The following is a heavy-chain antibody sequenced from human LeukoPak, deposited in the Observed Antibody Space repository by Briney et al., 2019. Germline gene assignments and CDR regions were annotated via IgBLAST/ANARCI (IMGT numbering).Heavy chain of an antibody. CDR3: ALTPGIVDY. CDR2: ISSSSSYI. D-gene: IGHD3-10*01. J-gene: IGHJ4*02. Sequence: PGGSLRLSCAASGFTFSSYSMNWVRQAPGKGLEWVSAISSSSSYIYSADSVKGRFTISRDNAKNSLYLQMNSLRAEDTAVYYCALTPGIVDYWGQGTLVTVSS. V-gene: IGHV3-21*01. CDR1: GFTFSSYS.